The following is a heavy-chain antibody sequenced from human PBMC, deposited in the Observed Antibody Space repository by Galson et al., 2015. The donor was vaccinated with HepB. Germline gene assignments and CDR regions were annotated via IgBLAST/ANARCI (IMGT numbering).Heavy chain of an antibody. CDR2: IIPILGIA. CDR3: ARGSPLGDCSSTSCRDY. Sequence: SVKVSCKASGGTFSSYAISWVRQAPGQGLEWMGRIIPILGIANYAQKFQGRVAITADKSTSTAYMELSSLRSEDTAVYYCARGSPLGDCSSTSCRDYWGQGTLVTVSS. V-gene: IGHV1-69*04. D-gene: IGHD2-2*01. J-gene: IGHJ4*02. CDR1: GGTFSSYA.